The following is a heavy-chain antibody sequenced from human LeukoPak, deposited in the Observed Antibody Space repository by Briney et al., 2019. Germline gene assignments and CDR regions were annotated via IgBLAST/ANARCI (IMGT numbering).Heavy chain of an antibody. J-gene: IGHJ4*02. V-gene: IGHV3-48*03. CDR3: ARGPPYYYDSSGYSDY. D-gene: IGHD3-22*01. CDR2: ISSSGSTI. CDR1: GFTFSSYE. Sequence: GGSLRLSCAASGFTFSSYEMNWLRQAPGKGLEWVSYISSSGSTIYYADSVKGRFTISRDNAKNSLYLQMNSLRAEDTAVYYCARGPPYYYDSSGYSDYWGQGTLVTVSS.